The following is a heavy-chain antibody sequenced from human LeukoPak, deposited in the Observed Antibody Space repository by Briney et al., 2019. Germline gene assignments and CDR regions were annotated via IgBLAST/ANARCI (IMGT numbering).Heavy chain of an antibody. J-gene: IGHJ6*03. V-gene: IGHV4-38-2*01. D-gene: IGHD6-19*01. Sequence: SETLSPTCAVSGYSISSSYYWGWIRQSSGKGLEWIGTIYHSGSTNYNPSLKSRVTISVDKSKNQFSLKLSSVTAADTAVYYCAGDRLVHSYYYYYMDVWGKGTTVTVSS. CDR1: GYSISSSYY. CDR2: IYHSGST. CDR3: AGDRLVHSYYYYYMDV.